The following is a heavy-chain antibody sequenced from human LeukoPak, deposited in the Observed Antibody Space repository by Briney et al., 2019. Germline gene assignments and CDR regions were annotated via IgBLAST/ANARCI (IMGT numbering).Heavy chain of an antibody. J-gene: IGHJ3*02. CDR2: IYYSGST. Sequence: SETLSLTCTVSGGSISSSSYYWGWIRQPPGKGLEWIGSIYYSGSTNYNPSLKSRVTISVDTSKNQFSLKLSSVTAADTAVYYCAKSSGYYYGSRAFDIWGQGTMVTVSS. CDR1: GGSISSSSYY. V-gene: IGHV4-39*07. D-gene: IGHD3-22*01. CDR3: AKSSGYYYGSRAFDI.